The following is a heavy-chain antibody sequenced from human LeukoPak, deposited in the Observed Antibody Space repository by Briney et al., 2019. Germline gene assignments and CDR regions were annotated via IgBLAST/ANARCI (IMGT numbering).Heavy chain of an antibody. CDR3: ANMRERWLYYFDY. J-gene: IGHJ4*02. V-gene: IGHV3-53*01. CDR1: GFTVSSNS. Sequence: PGGSLRLSCTVSGFTVSSNSMSWVRQAPGKGLEWVSFIYSGGSTYYADSVKGRFTISRDNSKNTLYLQMNSLRAEDTAVYYCANMRERWLYYFDYWGQGTLVTVSS. CDR2: IYSGGST. D-gene: IGHD5-24*01.